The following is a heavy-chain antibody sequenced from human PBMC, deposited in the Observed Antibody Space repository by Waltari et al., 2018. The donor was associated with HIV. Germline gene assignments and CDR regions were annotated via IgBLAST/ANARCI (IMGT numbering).Heavy chain of an antibody. V-gene: IGHV4-39*01. CDR1: GRSISSRRSY. Sequence: QRQLHVAGTGLVTPSEPLTHTGSVPGRSISSRRSYWGGNSHAPGKGLEWIGSIYYSGSTYYNPSLKRRVTISVDTSKNQFSLKLSSVTAADTAVYYCARHSRITMIGNWFDPWGQGTLVTVSS. CDR2: IYYSGST. CDR3: ARHSRITMIGNWFDP. J-gene: IGHJ5*02. D-gene: IGHD3-22*01.